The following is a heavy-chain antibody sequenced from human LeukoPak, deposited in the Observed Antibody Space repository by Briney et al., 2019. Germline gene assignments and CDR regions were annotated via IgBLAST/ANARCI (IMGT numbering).Heavy chain of an antibody. CDR1: GYTFTSNH. CDR2: INPSGGRT. J-gene: IGHJ6*02. D-gene: IGHD6-19*01. Sequence: ASVKVSCKASGYTFTSNHMHWVRQAPGQGLEWMGIINPSGGRTSYAQKFQGRVTMTRDTSTSTVYMELSSLRSEDTAVYYCAREAVAGTTWDNYYYGMDVWGQGTTVTVSS. V-gene: IGHV1-46*01. CDR3: AREAVAGTTWDNYYYGMDV.